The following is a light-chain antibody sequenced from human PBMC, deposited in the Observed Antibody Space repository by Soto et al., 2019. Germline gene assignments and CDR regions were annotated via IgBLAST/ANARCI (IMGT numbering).Light chain of an antibody. Sequence: QSVLTQPPSASGTPGQRVTISCSGSSSNIVNNAVNWYQHLPGTAPKLLIYSNNQRPSGVPDRFSGSKSGTSASLAISGLQSEDEPDYYCAAWDDSLNGPVFGGGTKLTVL. J-gene: IGLJ3*02. V-gene: IGLV1-44*01. CDR2: SNN. CDR1: SSNIVNNA. CDR3: AAWDDSLNGPV.